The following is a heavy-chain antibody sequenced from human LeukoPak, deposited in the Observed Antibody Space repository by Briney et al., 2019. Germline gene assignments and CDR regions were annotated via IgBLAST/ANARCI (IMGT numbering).Heavy chain of an antibody. D-gene: IGHD3-22*01. V-gene: IGHV3-21*04. J-gene: IGHJ4*02. CDR2: ISSSSSYI. Sequence: GGSLRLSCAASGLTFSTYGMHWVRQAPGKGLEWVSSISSSSSYIYYADSVKGRFTISRDNSKNTLYLQMNSLRAEDTAVYYCGAFYDSGGYYDYWGQGTLVTVSS. CDR1: GLTFSTYG. CDR3: GAFYDSGGYYDY.